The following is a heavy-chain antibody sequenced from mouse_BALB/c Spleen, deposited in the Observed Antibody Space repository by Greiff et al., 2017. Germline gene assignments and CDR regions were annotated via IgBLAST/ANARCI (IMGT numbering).Heavy chain of an antibody. J-gene: IGHJ2*01. Sequence: EVKLMESGGGLVQPGGSMKLSCVASGFTFSNYWMNWVRQSPEKGLEWVAEIRLKSNNYATHYAESVKGRFTISRDDSKSSVYLQMNNLRAEDTGIYYCTKGNYYFDYWGQGTTLTVSS. CDR3: TKGNYYFDY. CDR2: IRLKSNNYAT. V-gene: IGHV6-6*02. CDR1: GFTFSNYW. D-gene: IGHD2-1*01.